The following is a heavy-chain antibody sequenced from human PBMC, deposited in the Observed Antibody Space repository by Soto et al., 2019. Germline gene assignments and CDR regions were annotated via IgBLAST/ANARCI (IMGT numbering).Heavy chain of an antibody. D-gene: IGHD2-2*01. J-gene: IGHJ3*02. Sequence: GASVKVSCKVSGYTLTELSMHWVRQAPGKGLEWMGGFDPEDGETIYAQKFQGRATMTEDTSTDTAYMELSSLRSEDTAVYYCATHYAPPGAFDIWGQGTMVTVSS. CDR3: ATHYAPPGAFDI. CDR1: GYTLTELS. V-gene: IGHV1-24*01. CDR2: FDPEDGET.